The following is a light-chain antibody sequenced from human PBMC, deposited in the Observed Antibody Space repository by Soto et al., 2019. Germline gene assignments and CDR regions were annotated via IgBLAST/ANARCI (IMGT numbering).Light chain of an antibody. V-gene: IGLV4-69*01. Sequence: QPVLTQSPSASASLGASVKLTCTLSSGHSNYAIAWHQQQPERGPRFLMRLNSDGSHTKGDGIPGRFSGSSSGAERYLSISSLQSEDEADYYCQTWATGIRVFGGGTKLTVL. CDR2: LNSDGSH. CDR1: SGHSNYA. J-gene: IGLJ3*02. CDR3: QTWATGIRV.